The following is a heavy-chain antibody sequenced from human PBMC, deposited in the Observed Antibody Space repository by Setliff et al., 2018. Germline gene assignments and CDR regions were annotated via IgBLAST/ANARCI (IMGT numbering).Heavy chain of an antibody. CDR2: FIPSFGTA. J-gene: IGHJ3*02. CDR1: GGTFSSKA. Sequence: SVKVSCKASGGTFSSKAISWVRQAPGQGLEWMGGFIPSFGTANYAQKFQGRLTITADESTSTAYMEVSSLRSEDTAVYFCARDRFYNSWSGTSITAPHDAFDIWGQGTMVTVSS. CDR3: ARDRFYNSWSGTSITAPHDAFDI. V-gene: IGHV1-69*13. D-gene: IGHD3-3*01.